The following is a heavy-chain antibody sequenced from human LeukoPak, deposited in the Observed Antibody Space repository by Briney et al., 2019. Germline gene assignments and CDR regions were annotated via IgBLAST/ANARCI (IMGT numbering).Heavy chain of an antibody. CDR2: ISDSGGRT. V-gene: IGHV3-23*01. CDR3: AKRGVVIRVILVGFHKEANYFDS. CDR1: GFTLSNYG. J-gene: IGHJ4*02. D-gene: IGHD3-22*01. Sequence: QTGGSLGLSCAVSGFTLSNYGMSWVRQAPGKGLEWVAGISDSGGRTNYADSVKGRFSISRDNPKNTLYLQMNSLRAEDTAVYFCAKRGVVIRVILVGFHKEANYFDSWGQGALVTVSS.